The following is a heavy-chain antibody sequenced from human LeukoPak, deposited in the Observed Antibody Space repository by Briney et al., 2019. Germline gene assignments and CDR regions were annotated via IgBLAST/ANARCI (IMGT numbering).Heavy chain of an antibody. CDR3: ARVGRGIFGEYYYYYMDV. Sequence: SETLSLTCTVSGGSISSSSYYWGWIRQPPGKGLEWIGYIYYSGSTNYNPSLKSRVTISVDTSKNQFSLKLSSVTAADTAVYYCARVGRGIFGEYYYYYMDVWGKGTTVTVSS. V-gene: IGHV4-61*05. J-gene: IGHJ6*03. D-gene: IGHD3-3*01. CDR1: GGSISSSSYY. CDR2: IYYSGST.